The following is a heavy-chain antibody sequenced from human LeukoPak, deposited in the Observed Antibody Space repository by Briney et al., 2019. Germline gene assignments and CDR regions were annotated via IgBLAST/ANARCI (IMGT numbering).Heavy chain of an antibody. CDR2: ISGSGAGT. V-gene: IGHV3-23*01. D-gene: IGHD4-17*01. CDR1: GFTFSSFA. J-gene: IGHJ3*02. CDR3: ARATVTTSDAFDI. Sequence: GGSLRLSCAASGFTFSSFALSWVRHAPGKGLEWVSAISGSGAGTYYADSVKGRFTISRDNSKNTLYLQMTGLRAEDTAVYYCARATVTTSDAFDIWGQGTMVTVSS.